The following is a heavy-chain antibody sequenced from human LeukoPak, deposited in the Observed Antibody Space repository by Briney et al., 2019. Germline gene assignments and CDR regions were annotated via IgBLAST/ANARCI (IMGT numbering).Heavy chain of an antibody. V-gene: IGHV4-59*11. J-gene: IGHJ2*01. CDR2: IYYSGST. CDR1: GGSISSHY. CDR3: ARDAGLSSSGYWYFDL. Sequence: SETLSLTCTVSGGSISSHYWSWIRQPPGKGLEWIGYIYYSGSTNYNPSLKSRVTISVDTSKNQFSLKLSSVTAADTAVYYCARDAGLSSSGYWYFDLWGRGTLVTVSS. D-gene: IGHD6-19*01.